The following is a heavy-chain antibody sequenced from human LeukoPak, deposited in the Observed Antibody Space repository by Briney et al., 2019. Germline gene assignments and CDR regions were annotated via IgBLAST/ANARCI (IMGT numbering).Heavy chain of an antibody. CDR1: GGSINNSY. D-gene: IGHD6-13*01. J-gene: IGHJ4*02. CDR3: ARSLPGAIGAADL. CDR2: IYYSGST. Sequence: SETLSLACTVSGGSINNSYWTWIRQPPGKGLEWIGHIYYSGSTNYSPSLKSRVTLSLDTSKNHFSLKVTSMTAADTGVYYCARSLPGAIGAADLWGQGTLVTVSS. V-gene: IGHV4-59*01.